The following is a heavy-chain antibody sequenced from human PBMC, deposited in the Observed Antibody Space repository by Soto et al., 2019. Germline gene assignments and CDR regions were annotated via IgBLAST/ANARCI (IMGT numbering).Heavy chain of an antibody. CDR2: ISTNSGNT. V-gene: IGHV1-18*01. Sequence: GASVKVSCKTSGYTFSSYSINWVRQAPGQELEWMAWISTNSGNTHYAERLQGRVTVTLDKTARTAFMEMWGLTSDDTAVYFCARVNGYYYFWGQGTMGTV. J-gene: IGHJ4*02. CDR1: GYTFSSYS. D-gene: IGHD5-18*01. CDR3: ARVNGYYYF.